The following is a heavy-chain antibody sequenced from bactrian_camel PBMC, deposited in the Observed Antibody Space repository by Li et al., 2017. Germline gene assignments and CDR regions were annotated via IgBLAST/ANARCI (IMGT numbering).Heavy chain of an antibody. J-gene: IGHJ4*01. CDR2: ITSDGGST. V-gene: IGHV3S1*01. D-gene: IGHD2*01. Sequence: HVQLVESGGGSVQAGGSLRLSCVASGDTRDLCSMTWVRQAPGKGLEWVSAITSDGGSTYYASAVKGRFTISRDNAKNTLYLEMISLKPDDTAVYYCAATVTLCFYYTRAWEYNYWGQGTQVTVS. CDR3: AATVTLCFYYTRAWEYNY. CDR1: GDTRDLCS.